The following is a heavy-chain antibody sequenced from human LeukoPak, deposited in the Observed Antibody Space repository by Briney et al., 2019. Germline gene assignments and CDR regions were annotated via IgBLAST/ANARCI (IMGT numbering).Heavy chain of an antibody. CDR3: ARAIVGATTGDY. Sequence: ASVKVSCKASGYTFTGYYMHWVRQAPGQGLEWMGWINPNSGGTNYAQKFQGRATMTRDTSISTAYMELSRLRSDDTAVYYCARAIVGATTGDYWGQGTLVTVSS. J-gene: IGHJ4*02. CDR1: GYTFTGYY. D-gene: IGHD1-26*01. V-gene: IGHV1-2*02. CDR2: INPNSGGT.